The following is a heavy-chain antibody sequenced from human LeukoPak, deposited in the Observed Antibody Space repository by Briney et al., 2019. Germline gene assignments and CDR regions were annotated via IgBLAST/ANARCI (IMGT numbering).Heavy chain of an antibody. D-gene: IGHD4-23*01. CDR2: IYYSGST. J-gene: IGHJ5*02. Sequence: SSETLSLTCTVSGGSISSGGYYWSWIRQHPGKGLEWIGYIYYSGSTYYNPSLKSRVTISVDTSKNQFSLKLSSVTAADTAVYYCARVATVVTGVNWFDPWGQGTLVTVSS. CDR3: ARVATVVTGVNWFDP. V-gene: IGHV4-31*03. CDR1: GGSISSGGYY.